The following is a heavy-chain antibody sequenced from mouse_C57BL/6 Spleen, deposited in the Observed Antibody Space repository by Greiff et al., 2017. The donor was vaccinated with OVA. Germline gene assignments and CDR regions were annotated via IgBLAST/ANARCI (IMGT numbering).Heavy chain of an antibody. V-gene: IGHV1-52*01. CDR3: ARDFTTVVAFDY. Sequence: VQLQQPGAELVRPGSSVKLSCKASGYTFTSYWMHWVKQRPIQGLEWIGNIDPSDSETHYNQKFKDKATLTVDKSSSTAYMQLSSLTSEDSAVYYGARDFTTVVAFDYWGQGTTLTVSS. CDR1: GYTFTSYW. D-gene: IGHD1-1*01. J-gene: IGHJ2*01. CDR2: IDPSDSET.